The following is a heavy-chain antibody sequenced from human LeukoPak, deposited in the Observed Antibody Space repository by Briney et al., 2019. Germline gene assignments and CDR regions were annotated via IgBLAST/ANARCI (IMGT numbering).Heavy chain of an antibody. D-gene: IGHD6-19*01. CDR2: ISDRGDST. J-gene: IGHJ4*02. Sequence: GGSLRLSCAASGFSVTTYAMGWVRQAPGKGLEWVSVISDRGDSTHYADSVKGRFTISRDNSKNTLYLQMNSLRAEDTAVYYCAKVAVAADGYWGQGTLVTVSS. CDR3: AKVAVAADGY. V-gene: IGHV3-23*01. CDR1: GFSVTTYA.